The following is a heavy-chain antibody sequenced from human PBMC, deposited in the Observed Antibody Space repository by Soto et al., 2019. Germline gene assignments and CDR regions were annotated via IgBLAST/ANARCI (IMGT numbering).Heavy chain of an antibody. CDR3: ARDRGRYCSSTSCYTGITRYYYGMDV. CDR1: GYTFTCYY. Sequence: SVKVACNASGYTFTCYYMHWVRQAPGQGLEWMGWINPNSGGTNYAQKFQGWVSMTRDTSMSTAYMELSRLRSDDTAVYYCARDRGRYCSSTSCYTGITRYYYGMDVWGQGTTVTVS. V-gene: IGHV1-2*04. J-gene: IGHJ6*02. D-gene: IGHD2-2*02. CDR2: INPNSGGT.